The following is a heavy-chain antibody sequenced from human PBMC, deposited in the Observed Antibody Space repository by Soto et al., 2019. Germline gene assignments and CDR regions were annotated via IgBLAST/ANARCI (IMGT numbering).Heavy chain of an antibody. D-gene: IGHD2-15*01. CDR3: ARHVGSCSGGSCYRNWFDP. V-gene: IGHV4-39*01. Sequence: SETLSLTCTVSGGSLSSSSYYWGWIRQTPGKGLEWIGSIYYSGSTYYNPSLKSRVTISVDTSKNQFSLKLSSVTAADTAVYYCARHVGSCSGGSCYRNWFDPWGQGTPVTVSS. CDR1: GGSLSSSSYY. J-gene: IGHJ5*02. CDR2: IYYSGST.